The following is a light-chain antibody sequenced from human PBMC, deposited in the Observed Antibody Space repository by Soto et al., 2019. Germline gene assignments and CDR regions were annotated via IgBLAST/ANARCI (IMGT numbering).Light chain of an antibody. CDR2: GTS. Sequence: EIVLTQSPGTLSLSPGERATLSYRASQSVSSSYLAWYQHKPGRAPRLLIDGTSSRATGIPDRFSGSGSGTDFTLTISRLEPEDLAVYYCQQYGSLVTFGQGTRWIS. CDR3: QQYGSLVT. CDR1: QSVSSSY. V-gene: IGKV3-20*01. J-gene: IGKJ1*01.